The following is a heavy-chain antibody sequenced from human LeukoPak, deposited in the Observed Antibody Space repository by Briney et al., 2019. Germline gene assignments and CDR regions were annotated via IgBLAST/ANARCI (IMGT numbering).Heavy chain of an antibody. Sequence: PSQTLSLTCTVSGGSISSGSYYWNWIRQRQPAGRGLEWIGHIQIGGSTNYNPSLKSRITISVDTSKNQFSLKLSSVTAADTAVYYCARGITGITATGSEWGQGTLVTVSS. CDR2: IQIGGST. J-gene: IGHJ4*02. CDR1: GGSISSGSYY. CDR3: ARGITGITATGSE. V-gene: IGHV4-61*09. D-gene: IGHD6-13*01.